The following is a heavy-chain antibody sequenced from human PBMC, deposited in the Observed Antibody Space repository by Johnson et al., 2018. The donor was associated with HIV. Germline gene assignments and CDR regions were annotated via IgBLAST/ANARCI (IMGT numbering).Heavy chain of an antibody. CDR2: ISSDGSST. Sequence: VQLVESGGGLVQPGGSLILSCAASGFTFSSNWMHWVRQAPGKGLVWVSRISSDGSSTYYADSVKGRFTISRDNARNTMFVQMKSLRAEDTAVYYCARSGPNWAFDFWGQGTMVTVSS. CDR1: GFTFSSNW. J-gene: IGHJ3*01. CDR3: ARSGPNWAFDF. D-gene: IGHD1-1*01. V-gene: IGHV3-74*01.